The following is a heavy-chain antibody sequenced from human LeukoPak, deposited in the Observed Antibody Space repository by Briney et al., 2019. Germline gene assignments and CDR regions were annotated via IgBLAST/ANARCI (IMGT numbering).Heavy chain of an antibody. CDR1: RFTFSTYG. Sequence: QPGRSLRLSCAPPRFTFSTYGMHRVRPAPGKGLEWVAVIWFDGSDKFYADSVKGRFTISRDNSKNTLYLQMNSLRAEDSAVYYCARDAWMTTVTYFDYWGQGTLVTVSS. D-gene: IGHD4-11*01. V-gene: IGHV3-33*01. J-gene: IGHJ4*02. CDR3: ARDAWMTTVTYFDY. CDR2: IWFDGSDK.